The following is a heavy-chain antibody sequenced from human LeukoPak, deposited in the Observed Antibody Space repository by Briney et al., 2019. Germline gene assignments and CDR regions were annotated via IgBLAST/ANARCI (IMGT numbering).Heavy chain of an antibody. J-gene: IGHJ4*02. CDR3: SSHVSAAAGGR. Sequence: ETLSLTCAVYGGSSSGYYWSWIRQPPGKGLEWIGEINHSGVTNHNPSLKSRVTISVDTSKNQFSLKLNSVTAADTAVYYCSSHVSAAAGGRWGPGTLVTISS. D-gene: IGHD6-13*01. V-gene: IGHV4-34*01. CDR1: GGSSSGYY. CDR2: INHSGVT.